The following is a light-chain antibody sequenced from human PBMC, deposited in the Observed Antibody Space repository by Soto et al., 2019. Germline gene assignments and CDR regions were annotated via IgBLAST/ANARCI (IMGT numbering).Light chain of an antibody. J-gene: IGKJ4*01. CDR1: QGISSW. CDR3: QQANSFPLT. CDR2: TVS. V-gene: IGKV1-12*01. Sequence: DIHMTQSPSSVSASVGDRVTITCRASQGISSWLAWYQQKLGKAPKLLIYTVSSLQSGVPSRFSGSGARTDFPLTISSLHHEDFATYYCQQANSFPLTFGGGTKVEIK.